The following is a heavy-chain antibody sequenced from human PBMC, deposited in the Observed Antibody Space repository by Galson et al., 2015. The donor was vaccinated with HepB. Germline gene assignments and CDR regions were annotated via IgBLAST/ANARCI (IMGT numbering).Heavy chain of an antibody. CDR3: ARQWLTSGDAFDI. CDR1: GFTVSSNY. D-gene: IGHD6-19*01. J-gene: IGHJ3*02. V-gene: IGHV3-53*01. CDR2: IYSGGST. Sequence: SLRLSCAASGFTVSSNYMSWVRQAPGKGLEWVSVIYSGGSTYYADSVKGRFTISRDNPKNTLYLQMNSLRAEDTAVYYCARQWLTSGDAFDIWGQGTMVTVSS.